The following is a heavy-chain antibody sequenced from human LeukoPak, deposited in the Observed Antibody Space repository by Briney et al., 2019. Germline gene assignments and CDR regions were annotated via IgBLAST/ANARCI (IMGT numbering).Heavy chain of an antibody. Sequence: SETLSLTCTVSGGSISSYYWSWIRQPLGKGLEWIGYIYYSGSTNYNPSLKSRVTISVDTSKNQFSLKLSSVTAADTAVYYCAREYGNYGIDYWGQGTLVTVSS. CDR1: GGSISSYY. J-gene: IGHJ4*02. V-gene: IGHV4-59*01. CDR3: AREYGNYGIDY. CDR2: IYYSGST. D-gene: IGHD4-11*01.